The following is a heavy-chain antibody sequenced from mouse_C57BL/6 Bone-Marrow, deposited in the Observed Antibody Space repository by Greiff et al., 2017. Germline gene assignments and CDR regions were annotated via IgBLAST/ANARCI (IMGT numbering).Heavy chain of an antibody. D-gene: IGHD4-1*01. CDR3: ASRDWDGFAY. CDR1: GFSLTSYG. J-gene: IGHJ3*01. CDR2: ICGVGST. V-gene: IGHV2-6*01. Sequence: VQLQESGPGLVAPSQSLSITCTVSGFSLTSYGVDWVRQSPGKGLEWLGVICGVGSTNYNSALKSRLGISKDNSKSQVFLKMNSLQTDDTAMYYCASRDWDGFAYWGQGTLVTVSA.